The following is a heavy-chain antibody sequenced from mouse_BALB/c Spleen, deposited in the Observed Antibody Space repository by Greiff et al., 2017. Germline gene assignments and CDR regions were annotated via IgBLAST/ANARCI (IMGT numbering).Heavy chain of an antibody. Sequence: VMLVESGAGLVKPGASVKLSCKASGYTFTEYIIHWVKQRSGQGLEWIGWFYPGSGSIKYNEKFKDKATLTADKSSTVYMELSRLTSEDSAVYFCARHEEGYPYAMDYWGQGTSVTVSS. CDR3: ARHEEGYPYAMDY. CDR2: FYPGSGSI. CDR1: GYTFTEYI. D-gene: IGHD2-2*01. V-gene: IGHV1-62-2*01. J-gene: IGHJ4*01.